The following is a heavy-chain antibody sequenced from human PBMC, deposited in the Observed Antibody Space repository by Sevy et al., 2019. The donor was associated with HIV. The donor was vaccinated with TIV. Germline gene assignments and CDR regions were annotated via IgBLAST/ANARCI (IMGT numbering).Heavy chain of an antibody. CDR1: GFTFSNYG. V-gene: IGHV3-33*01. J-gene: IGHJ4*02. CDR2: VWEDIINK. D-gene: IGHD6-6*01. CDR3: ARDSPPYTSTFSSSYV. Sequence: GGSLRLSCVASGFTFSNYGMHWVRQAPGKGLEWVATVWEDIINKHYADSAKGRFTISRDNAKNSLYLQMNSLRADDTAVYYCARDSPPYTSTFSSSYVWGQGTLVTVSS.